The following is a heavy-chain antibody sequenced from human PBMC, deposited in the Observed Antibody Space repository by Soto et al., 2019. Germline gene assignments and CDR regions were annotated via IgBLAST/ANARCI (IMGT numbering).Heavy chain of an antibody. D-gene: IGHD6-13*01. V-gene: IGHV3-21*01. Sequence: GGSLRLSCAASGFTFSSYSMNWVRQAPGKGLERVSSISSSSSYIYYADSMKGRFTISRDNAKNSLYLQMNSLRAEDTAVYYCARDMDSSSWYPPRYYYYYGMDVWGQGT. CDR1: GFTFSSYS. CDR3: ARDMDSSSWYPPRYYYYYGMDV. CDR2: ISSSSSYI. J-gene: IGHJ6*02.